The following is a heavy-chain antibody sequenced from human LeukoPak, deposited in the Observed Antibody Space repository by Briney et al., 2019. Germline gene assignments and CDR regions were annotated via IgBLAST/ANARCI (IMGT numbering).Heavy chain of an antibody. Sequence: SVEVSCKASGGTFSSYAFTWVRQAPGQGREWMGGIVPILHTAKYAQKFQDRVTITADESTTTAYMELSSLRADDTAMYYCASSIPGAADRWGQGTLVTVSS. CDR1: GGTFSSYA. J-gene: IGHJ4*02. CDR3: ASSIPGAADR. D-gene: IGHD6-13*01. V-gene: IGHV1-69*13. CDR2: IVPILHTA.